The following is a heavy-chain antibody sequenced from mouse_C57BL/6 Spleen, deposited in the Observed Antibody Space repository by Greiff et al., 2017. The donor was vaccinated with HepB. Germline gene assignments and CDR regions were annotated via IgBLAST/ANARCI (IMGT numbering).Heavy chain of an antibody. CDR2: IHPNSGST. J-gene: IGHJ1*03. CDR1: GYTFTSYW. V-gene: IGHV1-64*01. Sequence: QVQLQQPGAELVKPGASVKLSCKASGYTFTSYWMHWVKQRPGQGLEWIGMIHPNSGSTNYNEKFKSKATLTVDKSSSTAYMQLSSLTSEDSAVYYCARGRGYYDYHNWDDWYFDVWGTGTTVTVSS. D-gene: IGHD2-4*01. CDR3: ARGRGYYDYHNWDDWYFDV.